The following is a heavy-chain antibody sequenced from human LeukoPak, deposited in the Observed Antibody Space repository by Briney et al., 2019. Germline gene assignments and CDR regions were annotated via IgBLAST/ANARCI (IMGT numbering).Heavy chain of an antibody. CDR3: ARLYYDILTGADY. Sequence: GGSLRLSCAASGFTFSSYTMNWVRQAPGKGLEWVANIKQDGSEKYYVDSVKGRFTVSRDNAKNSLYLQMNSLRAEDTAVYYCARLYYDILTGADYWGQGTLVTVSS. CDR1: GFTFSSYT. CDR2: IKQDGSEK. D-gene: IGHD3-9*01. V-gene: IGHV3-7*01. J-gene: IGHJ4*02.